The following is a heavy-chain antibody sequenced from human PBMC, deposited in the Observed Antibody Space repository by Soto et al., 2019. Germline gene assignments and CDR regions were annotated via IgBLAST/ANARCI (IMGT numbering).Heavy chain of an antibody. J-gene: IGHJ4*02. CDR1: GYSFTSYW. CDR2: IYPGDSDT. D-gene: IGHD2-2*01. Sequence: PGESLKISCKGSGYSFTSYWIGWVRQMPGKGLEWMGIIYPGDSDTRYSPSFQGQVTISADKSISTAYLQWSSLKASDTAMYYCARHPPRYCSSTSCLYYFDYWGQGTLVTVSS. CDR3: ARHPPRYCSSTSCLYYFDY. V-gene: IGHV5-51*01.